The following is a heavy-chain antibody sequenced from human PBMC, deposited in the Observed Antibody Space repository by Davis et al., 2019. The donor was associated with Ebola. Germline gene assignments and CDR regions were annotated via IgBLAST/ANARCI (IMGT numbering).Heavy chain of an antibody. CDR2: INHSGRT. CDR1: GGSFSDYY. D-gene: IGHD3-16*01. J-gene: IGHJ4*02. V-gene: IGHV4-34*01. Sequence: MPSETLSLTCAVYGGSFSDYYYNWIRQSPGKGLEWIEEINHSGRTAYDPSLKSRVTISVDTSKSQVSLKLTSVTAADTAVYYCARGLAGRRMGDWGQGTLVTVSS. CDR3: ARGLAGRRMGD.